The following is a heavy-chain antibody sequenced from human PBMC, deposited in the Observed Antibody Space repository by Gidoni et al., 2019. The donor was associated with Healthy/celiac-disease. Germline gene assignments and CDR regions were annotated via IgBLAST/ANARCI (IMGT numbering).Heavy chain of an antibody. CDR2: ISYDGSNK. Sequence: QVQLVESGGGVVQPGRSLSLSCAASGFTFSSYAMHRVRQAPGKGLEWVAVISYDGSNKYYADSVKGRFTISRDNSKNTLYLQMNSLRAEDTAVYYCARDGPSDSYYGMDVWGQGTTVTVSS. J-gene: IGHJ6*02. V-gene: IGHV3-30*04. CDR1: GFTFSSYA. CDR3: ARDGPSDSYYGMDV.